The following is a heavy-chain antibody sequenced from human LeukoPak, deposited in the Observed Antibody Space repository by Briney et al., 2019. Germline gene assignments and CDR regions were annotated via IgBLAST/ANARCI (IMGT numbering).Heavy chain of an antibody. CDR1: GGSISSRSYY. Sequence: PSETLSLTCTVSGGSISSRSYYWGWIRQPPGKGLGWIGNIYYSGSTYYSASLKSRVTISVDTSENQFSLKLKSVTAADTAVYYCARQVYNYGHLPYYFDYWGQGTLVTVSS. CDR2: IYYSGST. D-gene: IGHD5-18*01. J-gene: IGHJ4*02. V-gene: IGHV4-39*01. CDR3: ARQVYNYGHLPYYFDY.